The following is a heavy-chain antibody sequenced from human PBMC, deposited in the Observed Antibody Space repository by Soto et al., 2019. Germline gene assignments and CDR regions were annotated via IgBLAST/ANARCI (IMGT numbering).Heavy chain of an antibody. Sequence: ASETLSLTCTVSGGSISSGDYYWSWIRQPPGKGLEWIGYIYYSGSTYYNPSLKSRVTISVDTSKNQFSLKLSSVTAADTAVYYCARVWRYGDYKFDYWGQGTLVTVSS. V-gene: IGHV4-30-4*01. CDR2: IYYSGST. D-gene: IGHD4-17*01. J-gene: IGHJ4*02. CDR1: GGSISSGDYY. CDR3: ARVWRYGDYKFDY.